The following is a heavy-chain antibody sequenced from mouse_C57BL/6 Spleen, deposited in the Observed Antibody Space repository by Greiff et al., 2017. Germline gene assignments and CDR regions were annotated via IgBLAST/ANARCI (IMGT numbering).Heavy chain of an antibody. V-gene: IGHV1-82*01. CDR3: ARGYYGSSYRGDDFGY. CDR1: GYAFSSSW. J-gene: IGHJ2*01. CDR2: IYPGDGDT. Sequence: QVQLQQSGPELVKPGASVKISCKASGYAFSSSWMNWVKQRPGQGLEWIGRIYPGDGDTNYNGKFKGKATLTADKSSSTAYMQLSSLTSEDAAVYFCARGYYGSSYRGDDFGYWGQGTTLTVAS. D-gene: IGHD1-1*01.